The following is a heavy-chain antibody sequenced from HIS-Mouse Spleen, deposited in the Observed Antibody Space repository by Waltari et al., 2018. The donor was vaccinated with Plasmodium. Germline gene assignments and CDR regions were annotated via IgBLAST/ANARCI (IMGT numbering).Heavy chain of an antibody. Sequence: EVQLVESGGGLVQPGGSLRLSCAASGFTFSSYWMGVFRQAPGKGLEWVANIKQDGSEKYYLDSVKGRFTISRDNAKNSLYLQMNSLRAEDTAVYYCARSGDYYDSSGYHNWFDPWGQGTLVTVSS. D-gene: IGHD3-22*01. J-gene: IGHJ5*02. V-gene: IGHV3-7*01. CDR3: ARSGDYYDSSGYHNWFDP. CDR2: IKQDGSEK. CDR1: GFTFSSYW.